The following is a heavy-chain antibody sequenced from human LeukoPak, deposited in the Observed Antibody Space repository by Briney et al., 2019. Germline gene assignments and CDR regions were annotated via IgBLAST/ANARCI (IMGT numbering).Heavy chain of an antibody. J-gene: IGHJ4*02. CDR1: RFTFSRHW. CDR2: LKEDGSEQ. D-gene: IGHD4-23*01. V-gene: IGHV3-7*01. Sequence: PGGSLRLSRAPSRFTFSRHWMTWVRQAPGEGLEWVANLKEDGSEQYYVDSVKGRFTISRDNAKTSLDVQMNSMRGDDTAVYYCARWVYYFDCWGQGTLVTVSS. CDR3: ARWVYYFDC.